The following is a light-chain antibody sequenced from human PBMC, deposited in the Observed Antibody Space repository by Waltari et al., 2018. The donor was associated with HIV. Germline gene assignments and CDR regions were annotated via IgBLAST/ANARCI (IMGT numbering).Light chain of an antibody. CDR3: QQYNNWPPEIT. CDR1: QSGSSN. CDR2: GAS. Sequence: IVMTQSPATLSVSQGDSATLSCRASQSGSSNLAWYQQKPGQAPRLLVFGASTRATGIPARFSGRGSGTEFTLTISSLQSEDFAVYYCQQYNNWPPEITFGPGTKVDIK. J-gene: IGKJ3*01. V-gene: IGKV3-15*01.